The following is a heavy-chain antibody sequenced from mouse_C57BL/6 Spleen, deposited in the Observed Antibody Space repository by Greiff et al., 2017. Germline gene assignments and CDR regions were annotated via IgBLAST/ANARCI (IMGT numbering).Heavy chain of an antibody. J-gene: IGHJ4*01. V-gene: IGHV1-55*01. CDR1: GYTFTSYW. CDR2: IYPGSGST. D-gene: IGHD2-5*01. CDR3: ARGHYSKAMDY. Sequence: VKLQPPGAELVKPGASVKMSCKASGYTFTSYWITWVKQRPGQGLEWIGDIYPGSGSTNYNEKFKSKATLTVDTSSSTAYMQLSSLTSEDSAVYYCARGHYSKAMDYWGQGTSVTVSS.